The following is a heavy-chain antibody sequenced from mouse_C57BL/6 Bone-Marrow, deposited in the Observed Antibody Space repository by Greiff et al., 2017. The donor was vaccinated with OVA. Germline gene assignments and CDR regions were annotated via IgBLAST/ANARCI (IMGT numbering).Heavy chain of an antibody. CDR2: IYPRCGNT. CDR3: ARRAYYSNQYYFDY. J-gene: IGHJ2*01. V-gene: IGHV1-81*01. D-gene: IGHD2-5*01. CDR1: GYTFTSYG. Sequence: QVQLQQSGAELARPGASVKLSCKASGYTFTSYGISWVKQRTGQGLEWIGEIYPRCGNTYYNEKFKGKATLTADKSSSTAYMELRSLTSEDSAVYFCARRAYYSNQYYFDYWGQGTTLTVSS.